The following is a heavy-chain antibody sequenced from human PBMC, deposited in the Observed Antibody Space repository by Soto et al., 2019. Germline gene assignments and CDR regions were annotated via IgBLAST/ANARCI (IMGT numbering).Heavy chain of an antibody. CDR3: ARGIVVVVAATPWFDP. CDR1: GGSISSGGYY. J-gene: IGHJ5*02. CDR2: IYYSGSI. Sequence: QVQLQESGPGLVKPSQTLSLTCTVSGGSISSGGYYWSWIRQHPGKGLEWIGYIYYSGSIYYNPSLKSRVTISVDTSKNQFSLKLSSVTAADTAVYYCARGIVVVVAATPWFDPWGQGTLVPVSS. D-gene: IGHD2-15*01. V-gene: IGHV4-31*03.